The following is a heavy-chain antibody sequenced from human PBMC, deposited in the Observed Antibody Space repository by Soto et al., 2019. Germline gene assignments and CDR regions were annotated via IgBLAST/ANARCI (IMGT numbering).Heavy chain of an antibody. CDR3: AKELYYYDSSGSFDY. Sequence: GGSMRLSCAASGFTFSSYAMSWVRQAPGKGLEWVSAISGSGGSTYYADSVKGRFTISRDNSKNTLYLQMNSLRAEDTAVYYCAKELYYYDSSGSFDYWGQGTLVTVSS. CDR1: GFTFSSYA. CDR2: ISGSGGST. V-gene: IGHV3-23*01. D-gene: IGHD3-22*01. J-gene: IGHJ4*02.